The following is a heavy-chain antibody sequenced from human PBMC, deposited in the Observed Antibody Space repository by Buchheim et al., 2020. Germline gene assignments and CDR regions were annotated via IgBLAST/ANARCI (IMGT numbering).Heavy chain of an antibody. D-gene: IGHD3-3*01. J-gene: IGHJ4*02. CDR3: GTVGFWSGYPDY. V-gene: IGHV3-21*01. Sequence: EVQLVESGGGLVKPGGSLKLSCTGSGFAFSEYSMNWVRQAPGKGLEWVSSISSSSSIIYYADSVKGRFTISREHAKNSLYLQMNSLRVEDTAVYFCGTVGFWSGYPDYWGQGTL. CDR1: GFAFSEYS. CDR2: ISSSSSII.